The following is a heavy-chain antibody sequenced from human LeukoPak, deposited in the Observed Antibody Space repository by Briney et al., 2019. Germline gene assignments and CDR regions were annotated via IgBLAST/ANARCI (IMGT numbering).Heavy chain of an antibody. CDR2: IRYDGSNR. CDR1: GFTFSSYG. V-gene: IGHV3-30*02. CDR3: AKGTDYGSGSYRIYFYYYMDV. J-gene: IGHJ6*03. D-gene: IGHD3-10*01. Sequence: GGSLRLSCAASGFTFSSYGMHWVRQAPGKGLEWVAFIRYDGSNRYYADPVKGRFTISRDNSKNTLYLQMNSLRAEDTAVYYCAKGTDYGSGSYRIYFYYYMDVWGKGTTVTVSS.